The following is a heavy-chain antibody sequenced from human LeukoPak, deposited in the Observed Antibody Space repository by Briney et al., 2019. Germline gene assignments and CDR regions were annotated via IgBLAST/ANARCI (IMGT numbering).Heavy chain of an antibody. D-gene: IGHD6-13*01. V-gene: IGHV4-34*01. CDR2: INHSGST. CDR3: ASRGIAAAETFDY. J-gene: IGHJ4*02. CDR1: GGSFSGYY. Sequence: SETLSLTCAVYGGSFSGYYWSWIRQPPGKGLEWIGEINHSGSTNYNPSLKSRVTISADTSKNQFSLKLSSVTAADTAVYYCASRGIAAAETFDYWGQGTLVTVSS.